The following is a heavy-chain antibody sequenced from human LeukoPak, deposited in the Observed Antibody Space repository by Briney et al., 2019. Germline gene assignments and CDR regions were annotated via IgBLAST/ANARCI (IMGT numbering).Heavy chain of an antibody. CDR1: GGSISSYY. CDR2: IYYSGST. D-gene: IGHD3-22*01. Sequence: SETLSLTCTVSGGSISSYYWSWIRQPPGKGLEWIGYIYYSGSTNYNPSLKSRVTISVDTSKNQFSLKLSSVTAADTAVYYCARVDYYDSSGYHSDAFDIWGQGTMVTVSS. V-gene: IGHV4-59*01. J-gene: IGHJ3*02. CDR3: ARVDYYDSSGYHSDAFDI.